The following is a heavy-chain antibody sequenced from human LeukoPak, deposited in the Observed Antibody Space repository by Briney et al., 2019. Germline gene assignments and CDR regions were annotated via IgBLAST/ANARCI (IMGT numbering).Heavy chain of an antibody. CDR2: INPSGGST. Sequence: GASVKVSCKASGYTFTSYYMHWVRQAPGQGLEWMGIINPSGGSTSYAQKFQGRVTMTRDMSTSTVYMELSSLRSEDTAVYYCAIMSSSLFLGYWGQGTLVTVSS. CDR3: AIMSSSLFLGY. J-gene: IGHJ4*02. D-gene: IGHD6-6*01. V-gene: IGHV1-46*01. CDR1: GYTFTSYY.